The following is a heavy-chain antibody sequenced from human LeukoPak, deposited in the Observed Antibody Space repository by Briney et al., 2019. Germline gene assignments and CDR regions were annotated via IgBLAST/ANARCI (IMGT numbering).Heavy chain of an antibody. CDR3: ARLSVDTARGGAFDI. CDR2: IYPGDSDT. Sequence: GESLKISCKGSGYSFTSYWIGWVRQMPGKGLEWMGIIYPGDSDTRYSPSFQGQVTISADKSISTAYLQWSSLKAPDTAMYYCARLSVDTARGGAFDIWGQGTMVTVSS. J-gene: IGHJ3*02. V-gene: IGHV5-51*01. CDR1: GYSFTSYW. D-gene: IGHD5-18*01.